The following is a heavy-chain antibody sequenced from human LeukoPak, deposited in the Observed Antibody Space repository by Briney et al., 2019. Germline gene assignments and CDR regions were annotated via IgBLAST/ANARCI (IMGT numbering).Heavy chain of an antibody. J-gene: IGHJ5*02. CDR2: IYTSGST. CDR3: ARHKVHTNWFDP. V-gene: IGHV4-4*07. Sequence: ASETLSLTCTVSGGSISSYYWSWVRQPAGKGLEWIGRIYTSGSTNYNPSLKSRVTMSVDTSKNQFSLKLSSVTAADTAVYYCARHKVHTNWFDPWGQGTLVTVSS. D-gene: IGHD2-21*01. CDR1: GGSISSYY.